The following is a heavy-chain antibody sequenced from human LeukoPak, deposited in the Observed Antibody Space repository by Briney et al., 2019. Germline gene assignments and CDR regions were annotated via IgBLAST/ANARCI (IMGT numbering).Heavy chain of an antibody. CDR3: ACRDLTSTWSFP. D-gene: IGHD6-13*01. CDR2: LYPGDPRI. V-gene: IGHV5-51*01. Sequence: GESLKISCQGFGYSFTSYWIGWVRQIPGKGMGWMGVLYPGDPRIRYNPSFQGQVTISVDKSISTAYLQWVSLKASDTAMYYCACRDLTSTWSFPWGQGTLVTVSS. CDR1: GYSFTSYW. J-gene: IGHJ5*02.